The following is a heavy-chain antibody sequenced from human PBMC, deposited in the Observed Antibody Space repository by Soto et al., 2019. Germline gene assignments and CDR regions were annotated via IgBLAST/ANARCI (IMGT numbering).Heavy chain of an antibody. D-gene: IGHD2-2*02. Sequence: QVQLQQWGAGLLKPSETLSLTCAVYGRSFSGYYWSWIRQPPGKGLEWIGESNHSGITNYNPSLKSRGTISVDTSKDQFSLKLSSVTAADTAVYYCARGLIVVVPVAIPSWFDPWGQGTLVTVSS. CDR1: GRSFSGYY. CDR3: ARGLIVVVPVAIPSWFDP. J-gene: IGHJ5*02. CDR2: SNHSGIT. V-gene: IGHV4-34*01.